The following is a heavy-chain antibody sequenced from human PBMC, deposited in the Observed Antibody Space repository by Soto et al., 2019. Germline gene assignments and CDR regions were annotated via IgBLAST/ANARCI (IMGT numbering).Heavy chain of an antibody. CDR3: VGETKMVMVVVPTPGSPGAFDM. J-gene: IGHJ3*02. CDR2: VSHDGVNK. D-gene: IGHD2-15*01. Sequence: QMQLVESGGGVVQPGRSLRLSCAASGFSFRNYNLHWVRQAPGKGLEWVAVVSHDGVNKHYAESVKGRLSISRDSSRDTLYRQITSVRAEDPAVYYCVGETKMVMVVVPTPGSPGAFDMWGKGTMVTVSS. V-gene: IGHV3-30-3*01. CDR1: GFSFRNYN.